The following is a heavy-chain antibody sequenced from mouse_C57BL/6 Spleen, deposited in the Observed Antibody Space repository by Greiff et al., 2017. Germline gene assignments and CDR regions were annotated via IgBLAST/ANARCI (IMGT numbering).Heavy chain of an antibody. D-gene: IGHD2-3*01. CDR2: IDPSDSYT. CDR3: ARGGYSPWMDD. Sequence: VQLQQPGAELVMPGASVKLSCKASGYTFTSYWMHWVKQRPGQGLEWIGEIDPSDSYTNYNQKFKGKSTLTVEKSSSTAYMQLRRLTSEDSGVNESARGGYSPWMDDGGQGTLVTVSA. J-gene: IGHJ3*01. V-gene: IGHV1-69*01. CDR1: GYTFTSYW.